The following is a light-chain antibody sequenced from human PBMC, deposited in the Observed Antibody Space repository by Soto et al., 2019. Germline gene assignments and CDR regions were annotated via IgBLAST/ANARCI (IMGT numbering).Light chain of an antibody. CDR1: SSDVGGYNY. Sequence: QSALTQPASVSGSPGQSITISCTGTSSDVGGYNYVSWYQHHPGKAPKLMIYEVTSRPSGVSNRFSGSKSGNTASLTISGLQAEDEADYYCVSYATSTTLYVFGSGTKLTVL. CDR3: VSYATSTTLYV. J-gene: IGLJ1*01. V-gene: IGLV2-14*01. CDR2: EVT.